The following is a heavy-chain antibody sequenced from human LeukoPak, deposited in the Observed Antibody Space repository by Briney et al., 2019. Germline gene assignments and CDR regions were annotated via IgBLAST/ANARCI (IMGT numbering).Heavy chain of an antibody. D-gene: IGHD5-12*01. Sequence: GGSLRLSCAASGFTFSSYAMSWVRQAPGKGLEWVSLINDSGGNTYYADSVKGRFTISRDNSKNTLFLQMSSLRASDTAMYYCARQGTIVAGTLGTTFDYWGQGTLLTVSS. V-gene: IGHV3-23*01. CDR2: INDSGGNT. J-gene: IGHJ4*02. CDR3: ARQGTIVAGTLGTTFDY. CDR1: GFTFSSYA.